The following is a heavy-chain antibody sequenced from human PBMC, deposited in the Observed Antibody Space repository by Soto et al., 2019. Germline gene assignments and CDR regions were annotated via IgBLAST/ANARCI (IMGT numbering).Heavy chain of an antibody. CDR1: GYSFIRYG. V-gene: IGHV1-18*04. CDR2: ISGYNGYT. Sequence: ASVKVSCKTSGYSFIRYGINWVRQVPGHGLEWMGWISGYNGYTTYAEKFQGRVTMTTDSSTSTVYMELSSMRSEDTAVYYCATRDPGHYWGQGTLVTVSS. J-gene: IGHJ4*02. CDR3: ATRDPGHY.